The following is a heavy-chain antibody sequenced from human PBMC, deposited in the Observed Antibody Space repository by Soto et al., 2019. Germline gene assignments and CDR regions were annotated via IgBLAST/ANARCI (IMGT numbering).Heavy chain of an antibody. CDR3: ARACYGAAGETGVRRGYGMDV. Sequence: PSETLSLTCAGYGGSFRGYYWSWIRQPPGKCLEWIGEINHSGSTDYNRPLKSRVTISVDTSKKQLSLQLSAVTAADTAVYYCARACYGAAGETGVRRGYGMDVWGQGTTVTVS. CDR2: INHSGST. J-gene: IGHJ6*02. D-gene: IGHD4-17*01. V-gene: IGHV4-34*01. CDR1: GGSFRGYY.